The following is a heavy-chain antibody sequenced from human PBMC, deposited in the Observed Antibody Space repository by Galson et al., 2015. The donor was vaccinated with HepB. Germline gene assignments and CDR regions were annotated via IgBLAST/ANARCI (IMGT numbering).Heavy chain of an antibody. CDR2: IDWNDDQ. CDR1: GFSLRDSEMC. J-gene: IGHJ5*02. CDR3: ARVYSYGPGYDWPDP. V-gene: IGHV2-70*11. Sequence: PALVKTTQTVTLTCTFSGFSLRDSEMCVSWIRQPQGTALEWLARIDWNDDQYCSTSLKTRLTISKDTSKDQVVLTVTNVDPEDTATYYCARVYSYGPGYDWPDPWGQGTLVTVTS. D-gene: IGHD5-18*01.